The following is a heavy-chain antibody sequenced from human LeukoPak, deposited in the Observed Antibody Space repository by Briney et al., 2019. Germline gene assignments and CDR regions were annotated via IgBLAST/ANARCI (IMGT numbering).Heavy chain of an antibody. CDR2: INPSGGST. V-gene: IGHV1-46*01. CDR1: GYTFTSYY. Sequence: ASVKVSCKASGYTFTSYYMHWVRQAPGQGLEWMGIINPSGGSTSYAQKFQGRVTMTRDMSTSTVYMELSSLRSEDTAVYYCARDGGGELLRFEPSHTFDYWGQGTLVTVSS. J-gene: IGHJ4*02. D-gene: IGHD1-26*01. CDR3: ARDGGGELLRFEPSHTFDY.